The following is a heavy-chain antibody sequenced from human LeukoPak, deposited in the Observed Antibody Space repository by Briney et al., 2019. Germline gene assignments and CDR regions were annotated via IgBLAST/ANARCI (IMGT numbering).Heavy chain of an antibody. J-gene: IGHJ5*02. D-gene: IGHD6-13*01. Sequence: SETLSLTCTVSENSITSDYYWAWIRQPPGKGLEWIGSIYHSGNTYYNPSLKSRVTVSVDTSKNQFSLKLNSVTAADTALYYCARAYSSSWYWNWFDPWGQGTLVTVSS. CDR1: ENSITSDYY. CDR2: IYHSGNT. V-gene: IGHV4-38-2*02. CDR3: ARAYSSSWYWNWFDP.